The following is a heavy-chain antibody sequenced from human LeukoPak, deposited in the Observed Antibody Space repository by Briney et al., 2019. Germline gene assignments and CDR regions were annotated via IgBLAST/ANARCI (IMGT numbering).Heavy chain of an antibody. CDR3: VRLRRNSDRSDYYYFYDY. CDR2: ISGSGGST. V-gene: IGHV3-23*01. Sequence: GGSLRLSCAASGFTFSSYAMSWVRQAPGKGLEWVSAISGSGGSTYYADSVKGRFTISRDNARSSLYLQMNSLRAEDTAVYYCVRLRRNSDRSDYYYFYDYWGQGILVTVSS. D-gene: IGHD3-22*01. J-gene: IGHJ4*02. CDR1: GFTFSSYA.